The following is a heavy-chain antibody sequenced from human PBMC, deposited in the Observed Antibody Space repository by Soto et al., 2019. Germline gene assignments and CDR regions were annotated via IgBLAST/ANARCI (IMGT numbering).Heavy chain of an antibody. CDR3: AKEKGAPGTHYHYDY. V-gene: IGHV3-23*01. CDR1: GFTFNNYA. CDR2: ISGSVAGT. J-gene: IGHJ4*02. D-gene: IGHD1-26*01. Sequence: EVQLLESGGGLVKPGGSLRLSCAASGFTFNNYAMTWVRKAPGKGREWVSLISGSVAGTYYAEYVKGRFTISRDNSKSTLYLQMNTLRAEDTAIYYCAKEKGAPGTHYHYDYWGQGTLVNVSS.